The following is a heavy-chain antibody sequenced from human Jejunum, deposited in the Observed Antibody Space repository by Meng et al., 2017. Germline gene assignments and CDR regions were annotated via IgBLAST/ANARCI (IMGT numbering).Heavy chain of an antibody. V-gene: IGHV4-39*07. D-gene: IGHD2-2*01. J-gene: IGHJ4*02. CDR2: ISYSGNT. CDR1: GDSIKSTPYF. CDR3: ATDQYASAWFMY. Sequence: LPRQDAGQGLLKPSEPLSFTCTVSGDSIKSTPYFWGWVRQSPGGGLEWLGSISYSGNTYYNPSLKSRVSISVDTSKTQFSLKVTSVTAADTAVYYRATDQYASAWFMYWGQGALVTVSS.